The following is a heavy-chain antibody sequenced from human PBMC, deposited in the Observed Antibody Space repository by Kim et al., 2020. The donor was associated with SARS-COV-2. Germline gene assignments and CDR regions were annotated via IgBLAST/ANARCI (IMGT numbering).Heavy chain of an antibody. D-gene: IGHD5-12*01. Sequence: GGSLRLSCAGAGFTFGDYGMNWVRQVPGKGLEWVAGIDWNGDGATYADSVKGRFTISRDNAKNSLYLQMNSLGVGDTAVYHCARTGGYSGYEYYMDVWGKGTTVTVSS. CDR2: IDWNGDGA. V-gene: IGHV3-20*01. CDR1: GFTFGDYG. J-gene: IGHJ6*03. CDR3: ARTGGYSGYEYYMDV.